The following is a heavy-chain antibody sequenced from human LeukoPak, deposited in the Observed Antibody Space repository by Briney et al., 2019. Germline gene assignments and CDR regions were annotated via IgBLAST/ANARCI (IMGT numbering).Heavy chain of an antibody. CDR3: ARETQFPPVAFDI. Sequence: ASVKVSCKASGGTFSSYAISWVRQAPGQGLEWMGGIIPIFGTANYAQKFQGRVTITTDESTSTAYMELSSLRSEDTAVYYCARETQFPPVAFDIWGQGTMVTASS. CDR2: IIPIFGTA. V-gene: IGHV1-69*05. CDR1: GGTFSSYA. J-gene: IGHJ3*02.